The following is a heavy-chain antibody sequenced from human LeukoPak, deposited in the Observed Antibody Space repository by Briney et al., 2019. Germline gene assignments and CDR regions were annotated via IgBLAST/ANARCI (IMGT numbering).Heavy chain of an antibody. CDR3: ARVGSVAGTFDY. V-gene: IGHV1-69*04. CDR2: IIPILGIA. Sequence: GASVKVSCKASGGTFSSYAISWVGQAPGQGLEWMGRIIPILGIANYAQKFQGRVTITADKSTSTAYMELSSLRSEDTAVYYCARVGSVAGTFDYWGQGTLVTVSS. J-gene: IGHJ4*02. CDR1: GGTFSSYA. D-gene: IGHD6-19*01.